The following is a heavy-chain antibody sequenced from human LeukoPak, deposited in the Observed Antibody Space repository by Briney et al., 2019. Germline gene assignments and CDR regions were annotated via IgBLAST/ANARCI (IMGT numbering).Heavy chain of an antibody. Sequence: PGGSLRLSRAASGFTFSSYAMSWVRQAPGEGLEWVSAISASGGSTYYADSVKGRFTISRDNSKNTLYLQMNSLRADDTAVYYCAKSINFLIAAAGSSDYWGQGTLVTVSS. CDR3: AKSINFLIAAAGSSDY. CDR1: GFTFSSYA. J-gene: IGHJ4*02. D-gene: IGHD6-13*01. CDR2: ISASGGST. V-gene: IGHV3-23*01.